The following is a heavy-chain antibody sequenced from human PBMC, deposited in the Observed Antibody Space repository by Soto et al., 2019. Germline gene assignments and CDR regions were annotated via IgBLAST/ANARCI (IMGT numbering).Heavy chain of an antibody. CDR2: ISSSSSTI. Sequence: PGGSLRLSCAASGFTFSSYSVNWVRQAPGKGLEWVSYISSSSSTIYYADSVKGRFTISRDNAKNSLYLQMNSLRAEDTAVYYCAQNSGYGEERYWGQGTLVTVSS. CDR3: AQNSGYGEERY. V-gene: IGHV3-48*01. J-gene: IGHJ4*02. D-gene: IGHD5-12*01. CDR1: GFTFSSYS.